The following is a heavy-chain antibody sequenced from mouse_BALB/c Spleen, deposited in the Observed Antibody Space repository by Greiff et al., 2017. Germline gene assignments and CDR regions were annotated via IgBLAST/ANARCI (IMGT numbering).Heavy chain of an antibody. Sequence: VQLQQPGAELVKPGASVKLSCKASGYTFTSYWMHWVKQRPGQGLEWIGEINPSNGRTNYNEKFKSKATLTVDKSSSTAYMQLSSLTSEDSAVYYCARGGNYAMDDWGQGTSVTVSS. J-gene: IGHJ4*01. CDR1: GYTFTSYW. V-gene: IGHV1S81*02. CDR3: ARGGNYAMDD. CDR2: INPSNGRT.